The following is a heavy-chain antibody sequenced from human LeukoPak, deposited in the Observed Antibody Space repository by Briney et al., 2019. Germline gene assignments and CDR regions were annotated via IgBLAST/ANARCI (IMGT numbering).Heavy chain of an antibody. D-gene: IGHD2-21*02. CDR2: IYHSGST. Sequence: SETLSLTCTVSGYSISSGYYWGWTRQPPGKGLEWIGSIYHSGSTYYNPSLKSRVTISVDTSKNQFSLKLSSVTAADTAVYYCARHTYCGGDSYSGPFDYWGQGTLVTVSS. V-gene: IGHV4-38-2*02. CDR1: GYSISSGYY. J-gene: IGHJ4*02. CDR3: ARHTYCGGDSYSGPFDY.